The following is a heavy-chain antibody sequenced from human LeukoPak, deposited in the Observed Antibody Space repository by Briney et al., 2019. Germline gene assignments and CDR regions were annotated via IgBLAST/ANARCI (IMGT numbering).Heavy chain of an antibody. Sequence: GASVKVSCKASGGTFSSYAISWVRQAPGQGLEWMGGIIPILGTANYAQKFQGRVTITADESTSTAYMELSSLRSEDTAVYYCARELSGIGLYYFDYWGQGTLVTVSS. CDR1: GGTFSSYA. CDR3: ARELSGIGLYYFDY. J-gene: IGHJ4*02. D-gene: IGHD2/OR15-2a*01. CDR2: IIPILGTA. V-gene: IGHV1-69*13.